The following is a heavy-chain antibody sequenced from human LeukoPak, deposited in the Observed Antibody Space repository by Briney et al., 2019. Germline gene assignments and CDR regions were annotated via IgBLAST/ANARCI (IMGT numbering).Heavy chain of an antibody. CDR1: GASISSYY. Sequence: SETLSLTCTVSGASISSYYWSWIRQPPGKGLEWIGYIYYSGSTSYNPSLKSRVTISVDTSKNQFSLKLSSVTAADTAVYYCARAPTGGSSFDYWGQGTLVTVSS. J-gene: IGHJ4*02. D-gene: IGHD1-26*01. CDR2: IYYSGST. CDR3: ARAPTGGSSFDY. V-gene: IGHV4-59*01.